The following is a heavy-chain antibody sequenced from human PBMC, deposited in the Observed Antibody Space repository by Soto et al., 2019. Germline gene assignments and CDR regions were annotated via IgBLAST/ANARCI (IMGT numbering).Heavy chain of an antibody. CDR3: ARDREAGYNFYYGMDV. V-gene: IGHV4-4*02. D-gene: IGHD6-19*01. Sequence: SETLSLTCAVSGASIGSGGWWSWVRQPPGKGLEWIAEIFHDGNTNYSPSLKSRVTISVDKSQNQFSLNVYSVTAADTAIYYCARDREAGYNFYYGMDVWGQGTTVTVSS. CDR1: GASIGSGGW. CDR2: IFHDGNT. J-gene: IGHJ6*02.